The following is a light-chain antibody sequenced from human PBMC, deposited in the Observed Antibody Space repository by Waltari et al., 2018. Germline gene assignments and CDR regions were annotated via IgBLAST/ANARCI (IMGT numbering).Light chain of an antibody. CDR3: TSQTGDDVVL. Sequence: QSALTQPAAVSGSPGQSITISCTGIGSAIEGYDIVSWYPQHPGKAPKLIILDVSNRPSVVSDRFYGSKSADTASLTISWLQFEDEADYYCTSQTGDDVVLFGGGTKLTVL. CDR1: GSAIEGYDI. V-gene: IGLV2-14*03. CDR2: DVS. J-gene: IGLJ3*02.